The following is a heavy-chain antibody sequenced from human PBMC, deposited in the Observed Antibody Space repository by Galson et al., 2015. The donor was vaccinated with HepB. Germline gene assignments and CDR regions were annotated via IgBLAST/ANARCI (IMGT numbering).Heavy chain of an antibody. CDR2: VSYDGATK. CDR3: ARVRAIKAVVGSRDYYVMDV. V-gene: IGHV3-30-3*01. Sequence: SLRLSCAASGFTFSSFPIHWVRQAPGKGPEWVAVVSYDGATKYYADSVKGRFTISRDNSKNTLSLQMNNLSAEDTAVYYCARVRAIKAVVGSRDYYVMDVWGQGTAVTVSS. D-gene: IGHD6-19*01. CDR1: GFTFSSFP. J-gene: IGHJ6*02.